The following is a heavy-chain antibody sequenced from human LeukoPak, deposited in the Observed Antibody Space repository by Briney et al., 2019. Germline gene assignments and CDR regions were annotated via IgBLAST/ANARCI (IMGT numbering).Heavy chain of an antibody. Sequence: ASVKVSCKASGYTFTSYAMHWVRQAPGQRLEWMGWINAGNGNTKYSQKFQGRVTITRDTSASTAYMELSSLRSEDTAVYYCARDRYYYDSSGYYEREFDYWGQGTLVTVSS. J-gene: IGHJ4*02. CDR3: ARDRYYYDSSGYYEREFDY. V-gene: IGHV1-3*01. CDR2: INAGNGNT. D-gene: IGHD3-22*01. CDR1: GYTFTSYA.